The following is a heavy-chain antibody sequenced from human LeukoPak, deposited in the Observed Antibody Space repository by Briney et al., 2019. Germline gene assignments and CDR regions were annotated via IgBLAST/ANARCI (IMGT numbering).Heavy chain of an antibody. Sequence: SETLSLTCAVSGGSISSGGYSWSWIRQRQGKDLEWIGDIYHRGITYYNSSLKSRVTISVHRSKTQFSLKLSSVTAADTAVYYCARDRGDDAFDIWGQGTMVTVSS. V-gene: IGHV4-30-2*01. CDR3: ARDRGDDAFDI. D-gene: IGHD3-10*01. CDR1: GGSISSGGYS. J-gene: IGHJ3*02. CDR2: IYHRGIT.